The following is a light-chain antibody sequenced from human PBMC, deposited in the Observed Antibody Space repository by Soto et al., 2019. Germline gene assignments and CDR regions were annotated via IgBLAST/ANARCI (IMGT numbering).Light chain of an antibody. CDR1: TSNIGSNP. V-gene: IGLV1-44*01. Sequence: QSVLAQPPSVSGTPGQTVTISCSGSTSNIGSNPVNWYQQLPGTAPRLLISTNNQRPSGVPDRFSGSRSGTSASLAISGLQSEDEADYYCAAWDASLSGPVFGGGTQLTVL. J-gene: IGLJ2*01. CDR2: TNN. CDR3: AAWDASLSGPV.